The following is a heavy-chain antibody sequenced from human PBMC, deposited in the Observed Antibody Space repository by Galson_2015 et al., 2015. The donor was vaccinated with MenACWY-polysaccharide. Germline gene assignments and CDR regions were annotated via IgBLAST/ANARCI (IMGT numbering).Heavy chain of an antibody. CDR1: GFTFDDYA. CDR2: ISWNSGSI. J-gene: IGHJ3*02. CDR3: AKDMATLGYCSGGSCYSDACDI. V-gene: IGHV3-9*01. D-gene: IGHD2-15*01. Sequence: SLRLSCEASGFTFDDYAMHWVRQAPGKGLEWVSGISWNSGSIGYAESVKGRFTISRDNAKNSLYLQMNSLRAEDTALYYCAKDMATLGYCSGGSCYSDACDIWGQGTMVTVSS.